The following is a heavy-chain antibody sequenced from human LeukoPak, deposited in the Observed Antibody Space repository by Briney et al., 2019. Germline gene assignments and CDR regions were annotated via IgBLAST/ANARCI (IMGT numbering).Heavy chain of an antibody. Sequence: SVKVSCKASGGTFSSYAVSWVRQAPGQGLEWMGGIIPIFGTANYAQKFQGRVTITADESTSTAYMELRSLRSEDTAVYYCASGYYDSSGYYESGYYYYYYMGVWGKGTTVTISS. CDR1: GGTFSSYA. D-gene: IGHD3-22*01. CDR3: ASGYYDSSGYYESGYYYYYYMGV. V-gene: IGHV1-69*13. CDR2: IIPIFGTA. J-gene: IGHJ6*03.